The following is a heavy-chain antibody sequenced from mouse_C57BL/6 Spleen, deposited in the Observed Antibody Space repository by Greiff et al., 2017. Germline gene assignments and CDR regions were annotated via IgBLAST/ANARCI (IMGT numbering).Heavy chain of an antibody. D-gene: IGHD1-1*01. CDR2: ISSGSSTI. Sequence: EVHLVESGGGLVKPGGSLKLSCAASGFTFSDYGMHWARQAPEKGLEWVAYISSGSSTIYYADTVKGRFTISRDDAKNTLFLQMTSLRSEDTAMYYCAIYGSVPLYYSMGYWGQRTSVAVSS. J-gene: IGHJ4*01. CDR3: AIYGSVPLYYSMGY. CDR1: GFTFSDYG. V-gene: IGHV5-17*01.